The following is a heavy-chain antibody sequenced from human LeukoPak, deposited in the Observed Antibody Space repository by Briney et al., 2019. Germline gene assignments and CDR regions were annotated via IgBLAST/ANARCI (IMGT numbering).Heavy chain of an antibody. CDR3: ARDSSYYDFWTGLGHFDY. V-gene: IGHV4-59*01. Sequence: SETLSLTCTVSGGSISSYYWSWIRQPPGKGLEWIGYIYYSGSTNYNPSLKSRVTISVDTSKNQFSLKLSSVTAADTAVYYCARDSSYYDFWTGLGHFDYWGQGTLVTVSS. J-gene: IGHJ4*02. D-gene: IGHD3-3*01. CDR2: IYYSGST. CDR1: GGSISSYY.